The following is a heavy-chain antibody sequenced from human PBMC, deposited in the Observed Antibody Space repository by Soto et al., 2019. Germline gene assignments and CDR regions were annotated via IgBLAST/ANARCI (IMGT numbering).Heavy chain of an antibody. J-gene: IGHJ4*02. D-gene: IGHD1-1*01. Sequence: QVLLVESGGGVAQPGRSLRLSCAASKSIFTGYGMHWVRQTPGKGLEWVAVIRFDGTDEHYADSVKGRFTISRDNSKNKSHLHMNSLSVEDTALYYCARDGFGGTAFRGFLEYWGQGTLVTVSS. V-gene: IGHV3-33*01. CDR3: ARDGFGGTAFRGFLEY. CDR2: IRFDGTDE. CDR1: KSIFTGYG.